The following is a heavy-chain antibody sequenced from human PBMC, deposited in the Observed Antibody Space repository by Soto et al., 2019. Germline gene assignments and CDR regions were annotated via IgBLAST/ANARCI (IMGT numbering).Heavy chain of an antibody. Sequence: PSETLSLTCTVSGDSLNSGTYYWSWIRQPPGKGLEWIGRIYYSGSTDQHPSLKSRLSMSVDTSKNQFSLKLRSVIAADAAIYFCARDAKVETDWGCYYFYNMDVWGQGTTVTVSS. CDR3: ARDAKVETDWGCYYFYNMDV. CDR2: IYYSGST. D-gene: IGHD3-16*01. V-gene: IGHV4-61*01. J-gene: IGHJ6*02. CDR1: GDSLNSGTYY.